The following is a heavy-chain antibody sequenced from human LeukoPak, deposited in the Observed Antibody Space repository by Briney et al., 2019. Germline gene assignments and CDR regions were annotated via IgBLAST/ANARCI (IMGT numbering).Heavy chain of an antibody. CDR2: ILASGSPT. CDR3: AKDLRPDGVDNFDH. D-gene: IGHD2-8*01. CDR1: RFTFTTYW. J-gene: IGHJ4*02. Sequence: PGGSLRLSCAASRFTFTTYWMNWVRQAPGKGLQWVANILASGSPTYYADSVKGRFIISRDNSKNTVYLQMNSLRVEDTAIYYCAKDLRPDGVDNFDHWGQGILVTVSS. V-gene: IGHV3-23*01.